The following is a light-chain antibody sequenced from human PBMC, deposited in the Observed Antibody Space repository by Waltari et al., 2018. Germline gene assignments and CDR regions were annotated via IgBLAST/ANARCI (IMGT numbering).Light chain of an antibody. Sequence: EIVLTQSPGTLSLSPGERAPLSCRASQSVSSSYLAWYQQKPGPAPRLLIHGASSRATGIPDRFSGSGSGTDFTLTISRLEPEDFAVYYCQQYGRSWNTFGQGTKLEIK. CDR3: QQYGRSWNT. CDR2: GAS. V-gene: IGKV3-20*01. CDR1: QSVSSSY. J-gene: IGKJ2*01.